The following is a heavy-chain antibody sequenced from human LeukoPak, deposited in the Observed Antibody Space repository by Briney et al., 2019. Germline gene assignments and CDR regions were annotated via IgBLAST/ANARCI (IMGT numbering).Heavy chain of an antibody. CDR2: ISTSPITS. Sequence: GGSLRLSCVASGFSFRGYTMSWIRQAPGKGLEWVAFISTSPITSYYAESVKGRFTISRDNAKNSLFLQMHSLRAEDTAVYYCARTAKQSLWFGEFFPWGQGTLVTVSS. D-gene: IGHD3-10*01. V-gene: IGHV3-48*04. J-gene: IGHJ5*02. CDR3: ARTAKQSLWFGEFFP. CDR1: GFSFRGYT.